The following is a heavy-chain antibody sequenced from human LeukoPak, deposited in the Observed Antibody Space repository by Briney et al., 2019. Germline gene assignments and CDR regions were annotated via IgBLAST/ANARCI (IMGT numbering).Heavy chain of an antibody. Sequence: PGGSLRLSCAASGFTFSSYGMHWVRQAPGKGLEWVAVISYDGSNKYYADSVKGRFTISRDNSKNTLYLQMNSLRAEDTAVYYCAKDRSRAVDYWGQGTLVTVSS. V-gene: IGHV3-30*18. CDR1: GFTFSSYG. CDR3: AKDRSRAVDY. J-gene: IGHJ4*02. CDR2: ISYDGSNK.